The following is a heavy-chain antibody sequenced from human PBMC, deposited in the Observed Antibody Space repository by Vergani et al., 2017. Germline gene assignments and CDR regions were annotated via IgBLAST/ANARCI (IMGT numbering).Heavy chain of an antibody. CDR3: ARWGNEKRLDS. CDR1: GFTFSSHA. J-gene: IGHJ5*01. V-gene: IGHV3-23*01. Sequence: EVQLLQSEGAVVQPGGSLRLSCVASGFTFSSHAMSWVRQGHGQGLEWVSSIKNTGDSTHYADSVKGRFTISRDNSKNTLYLQMNSLRVEATAVYYCARWGNEKRLDSWGQGTLVTVSS. CDR2: IKNTGDST. D-gene: IGHD1-1*01.